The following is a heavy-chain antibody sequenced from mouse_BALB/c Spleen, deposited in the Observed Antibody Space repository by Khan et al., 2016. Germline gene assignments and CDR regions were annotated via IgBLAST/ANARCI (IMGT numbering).Heavy chain of an antibody. CDR2: IDPESGGT. CDR1: DYTFTDYE. J-gene: IGHJ1*01. V-gene: IGHV1-15*01. Sequence: QVQLQQFGAELVRPGASVTLSCKASDYTFTDYEMHWMKQTPIHGLEWIGAIDPESGGTAYNQKFKGKATLTADKYSSTAHLDIRSLNSEDSAVLDWTRGDYYEYSDVGGAGTTVTVSS. CDR3: TRGDYYEYSDV. D-gene: IGHD1-1*01.